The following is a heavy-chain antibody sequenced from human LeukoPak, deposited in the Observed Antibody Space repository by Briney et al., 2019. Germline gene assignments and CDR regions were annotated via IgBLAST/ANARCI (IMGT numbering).Heavy chain of an antibody. D-gene: IGHD3-10*01. CDR2: TIPILGIA. J-gene: IGHJ4*02. Sequence: ASVKVSCKASGGTFSSYAISWVRQAPGQGLEWMGRTIPILGIANYAQKFQGRVTITADKSTSTAYMELSSLRSEDTAVYYCARDLSMVRGYRLPDYWGQGTLVTVSS. V-gene: IGHV1-69*04. CDR3: ARDLSMVRGYRLPDY. CDR1: GGTFSSYA.